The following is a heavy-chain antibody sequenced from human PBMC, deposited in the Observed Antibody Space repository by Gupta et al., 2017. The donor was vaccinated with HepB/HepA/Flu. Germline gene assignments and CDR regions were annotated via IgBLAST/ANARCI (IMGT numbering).Heavy chain of an antibody. V-gene: IGHV3-30*18. CDR1: XXXXXXFV. CDR2: TSFDGSDK. CDR3: AKGTIGAQGALDV. D-gene: IGHD4-17*01. Sequence: VRVVESGGGVVQPGPSLXXXXAXXXXXXXXFVIQWVRQAPGKGLEWVAMTSFDGSDKYFADSVQGRFTISRDNSKNTLYLQMGSLRPDDTAIYYCAKGTIGAQGALDVWGQGTMVTVSS. J-gene: IGHJ3*01.